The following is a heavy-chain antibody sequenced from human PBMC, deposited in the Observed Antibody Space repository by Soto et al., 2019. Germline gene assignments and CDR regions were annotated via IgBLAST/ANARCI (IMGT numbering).Heavy chain of an antibody. CDR3: ARDRSAFGSGSYRYFDY. D-gene: IGHD3-10*01. CDR1: GFTFSSYA. V-gene: IGHV3-23*01. CDR2: ISSGGSDT. J-gene: IGHJ4*02. Sequence: GGSLRLSCAVPGFTFSSYAMSWVRQAPGKGLEWVSAISSGGSDTYYVDSVKGRFIISRDNSENTLYLQMNSLRAEDTAVYYCARDRSAFGSGSYRYFDYWGQGTLVTVSS.